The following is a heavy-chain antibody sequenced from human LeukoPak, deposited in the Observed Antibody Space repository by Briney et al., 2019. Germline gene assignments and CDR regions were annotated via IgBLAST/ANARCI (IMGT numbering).Heavy chain of an antibody. Sequence: GGSLRLSCAASGFTFSSYAMSWVRQVPGKGLEWVSAISGSGGSTYYADSVKGRFTISRDNSKNTLYLQMNSLRAEDTAVYYCAKVRDYYDSSGYYYDYWGQGTLVTVSS. CDR1: GFTFSSYA. V-gene: IGHV3-23*01. CDR2: ISGSGGST. CDR3: AKVRDYYDSSGYYYDY. D-gene: IGHD3-22*01. J-gene: IGHJ4*02.